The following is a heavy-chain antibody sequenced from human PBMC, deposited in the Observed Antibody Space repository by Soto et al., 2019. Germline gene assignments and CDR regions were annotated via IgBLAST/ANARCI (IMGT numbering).Heavy chain of an antibody. V-gene: IGHV5-51*01. J-gene: IGHJ6*02. CDR2: IYPGDSDT. D-gene: IGHD6-13*01. CDR3: ATTGGSIAAAGTSHTYGMDV. Sequence: RGESLKISCKGSGYSFTSYWIGWVRQMPGKGLEWMGIIYPGDSDTRYSPSFQGQVTISADKSISTAYLQWSSLMASDTAMYYCATTGGSIAAAGTSHTYGMDVWGQGTTVTVSS. CDR1: GYSFTSYW.